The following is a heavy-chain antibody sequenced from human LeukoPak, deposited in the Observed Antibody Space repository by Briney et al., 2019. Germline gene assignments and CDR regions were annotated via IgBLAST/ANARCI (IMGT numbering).Heavy chain of an antibody. J-gene: IGHJ4*02. V-gene: IGHV1-18*01. CDR3: ARTNLDCKNGVCYDY. CDR2: ISAYNGKT. CDR1: GGTFSSHA. D-gene: IGHD2-8*01. Sequence: GASVKVSCKASGGTFSSHAISWMRQAPGQGLEWMGWISAYNGKTYYAQKFQGRVTVTTDTSTSTAYMDLRSLRSDDTAVYYCARTNLDCKNGVCYDYWGQGTPVTVSS.